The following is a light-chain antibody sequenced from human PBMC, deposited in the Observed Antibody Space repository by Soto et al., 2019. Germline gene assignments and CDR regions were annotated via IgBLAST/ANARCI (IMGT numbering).Light chain of an antibody. Sequence: EIVLTQSPGTLSLSPGERAILSCRASQTINNRYLAWYQQTPGRAPRLLIHAASSRAAGIPDRFSGSGSGIDFTLTINRLEPEDFAVYYCHHYDNSPPFPFGPGTTVDI. CDR1: QTINNRY. CDR2: AAS. CDR3: HHYDNSPPFP. V-gene: IGKV3-20*01. J-gene: IGKJ3*01.